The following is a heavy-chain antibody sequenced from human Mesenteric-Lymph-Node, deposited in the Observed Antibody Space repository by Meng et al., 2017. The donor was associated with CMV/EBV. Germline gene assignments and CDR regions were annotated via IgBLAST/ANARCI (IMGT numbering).Heavy chain of an antibody. V-gene: IGHV4-59*01. CDR1: GGSISSYY. J-gene: IGHJ6*02. CDR2: IYYSGST. CDR3: ARVGITPRPVQYHFYGMDV. Sequence: GSLRLSCTVSGGSISSYYWSWIRQPPGKGLEWIGYIYYSGSTNYNPSLESRVTISVDTSKNQFSLKLSPVSAADTAVYYCARVGITPRPVQYHFYGMDVWGQGTTVTVSS. D-gene: IGHD3-10*01.